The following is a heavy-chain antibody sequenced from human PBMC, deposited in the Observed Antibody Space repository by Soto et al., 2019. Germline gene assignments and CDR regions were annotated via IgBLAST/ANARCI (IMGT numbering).Heavy chain of an antibody. CDR3: ARDMSLVTTTTFDY. D-gene: IGHD4-17*01. J-gene: IGHJ4*02. Sequence: GESLKISCKGSGYSFTSYWISWVRQAPGQGLEWMGWISAYNGNTNYAQKLQGRVTMTTDTSTSTAYMELRSLRSDDTAVYYCARDMSLVTTTTFDYWGQGTLVTVSS. CDR2: ISAYNGNT. V-gene: IGHV1-18*04. CDR1: GYSFTSYW.